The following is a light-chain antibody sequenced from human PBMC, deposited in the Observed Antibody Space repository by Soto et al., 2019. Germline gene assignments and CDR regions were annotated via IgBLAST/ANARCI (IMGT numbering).Light chain of an antibody. CDR1: QNIASY. CDR2: DAS. CDR3: QQCTNWPPLT. V-gene: IGKV3-11*01. J-gene: IGKJ4*01. Sequence: EIVLTQSPATLSLSPGERATLSCRASQNIASYLAWYQHRPGQAPRLLISDASNRAAGIPDRFSGSGSGTAFTLTISSLEPEDLAIYYCQQCTNWPPLTFGGGTRVEIK.